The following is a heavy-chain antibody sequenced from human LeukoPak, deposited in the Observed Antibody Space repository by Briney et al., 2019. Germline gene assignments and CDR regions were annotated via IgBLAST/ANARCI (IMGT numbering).Heavy chain of an antibody. J-gene: IGHJ4*02. V-gene: IGHV1-24*01. CDR1: GYTLTELS. CDR2: FDPEDGET. Sequence: ASVKVSCKASGYTLTELSMHWVRQAPGKGLEWMGGFDPEDGETIYAQKFQGRVTMTEDTSTDTAYMELSSLRSEDTAVYYCATVGSYGPFNDYWGQGTLVTVSS. CDR3: ATVGSYGPFNDY. D-gene: IGHD5-18*01.